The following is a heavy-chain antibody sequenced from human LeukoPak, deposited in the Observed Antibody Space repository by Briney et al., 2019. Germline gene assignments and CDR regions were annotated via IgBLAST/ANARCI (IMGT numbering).Heavy chain of an antibody. CDR3: ARGIVAYNDY. D-gene: IGHD3-22*01. Sequence: SETLSLTCTVSGGSISSHYWSWIRQPPGKGLEWIGYIYYSGSTNYNPSLKSRVTISVDTSKNQFSLKLSSVTAADTAVYYCARGIVAYNDYWGQGALVTVSS. CDR2: IYYSGST. J-gene: IGHJ4*02. CDR1: GGSISSHY. V-gene: IGHV4-59*11.